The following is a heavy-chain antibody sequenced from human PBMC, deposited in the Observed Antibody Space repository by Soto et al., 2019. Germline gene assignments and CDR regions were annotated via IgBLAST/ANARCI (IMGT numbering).Heavy chain of an antibody. Sequence: QVQLVQSGAEVKKPGASVKVSCKASGYTFASYAISWMRQAPGQGLEWMGWISAYNGNTNYAQKPQXXXPXXTDTSTSTAYMELRSLRSDDTAVYYCARAPPPPDYWGQGTLVTVSS. CDR3: ARAPPPPDY. V-gene: IGHV1-18*01. CDR1: GYTFASYA. J-gene: IGHJ4*02. CDR2: ISAYNGNT.